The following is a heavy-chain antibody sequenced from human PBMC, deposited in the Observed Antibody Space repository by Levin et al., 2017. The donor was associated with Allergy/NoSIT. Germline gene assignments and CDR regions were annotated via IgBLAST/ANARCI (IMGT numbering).Heavy chain of an antibody. CDR2: ISNSGST. CDR1: GGSVSSGTYY. V-gene: IGHV4-61*01. Sequence: SETLSLTCAVSGGSVSSGTYYWSWIRQPPGKGLEWLGYISNSGSTNYNPSLKNRVTISADTSKNQFPLRLSPVTAADTAVYYCASPYRSILNYWAQGIQVTVSS. CDR3: ASPYRSILNY. D-gene: IGHD1-1*01. J-gene: IGHJ4*02.